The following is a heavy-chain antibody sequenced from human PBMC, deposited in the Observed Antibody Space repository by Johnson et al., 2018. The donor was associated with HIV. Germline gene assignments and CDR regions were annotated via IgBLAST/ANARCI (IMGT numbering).Heavy chain of an antibody. CDR2: IWYDGSNK. CDR3: ARDRGAFDI. J-gene: IGHJ3*02. V-gene: IGHV3-33*01. CDR1: GFTFSSYG. Sequence: QVQLVESGGGVVQPGRSLRLSCAASGFTFSSYGMHWVRQAPGKGLEWVAVIWYDGSNKYYADSVKGRFTISRDNSKSTLYLQMSSLKAEDTAVYYGARDRGAFDIWGQGTMVTV.